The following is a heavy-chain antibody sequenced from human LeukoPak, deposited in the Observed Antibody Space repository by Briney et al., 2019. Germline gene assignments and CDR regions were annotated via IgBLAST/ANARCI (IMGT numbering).Heavy chain of an antibody. CDR2: INWNGGGT. Sequence: GGPLRLSCAATGSSLKDYGMHWVRQPPGKGREWASAINWNGGGTDYADSVKGRFTISRDNAKNSLYLQLSSLRPEDTALYYCAKHLTATNTYIFFGLDVWGQGTSVTVSS. CDR1: GSSLKDYG. D-gene: IGHD1-26*01. CDR3: AKHLTATNTYIFFGLDV. V-gene: IGHV3-9*01. J-gene: IGHJ6*02.